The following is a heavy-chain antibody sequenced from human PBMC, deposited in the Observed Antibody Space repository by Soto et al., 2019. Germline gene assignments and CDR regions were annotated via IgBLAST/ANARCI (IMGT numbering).Heavy chain of an antibody. J-gene: IGHJ5*02. Sequence: SETLSLTCTVSGGSISSGDYYWIWIRQPPGKGLEWIGYIYYSGSTYYNPSLKSRVTISVDTSKNQFSLKLSSVTAADTAVYYCARDGRRVPAAPGFDPWGQGTLVTVSS. CDR2: IYYSGST. CDR1: GGSISSGDYY. CDR3: ARDGRRVPAAPGFDP. V-gene: IGHV4-30-4*01. D-gene: IGHD2-2*01.